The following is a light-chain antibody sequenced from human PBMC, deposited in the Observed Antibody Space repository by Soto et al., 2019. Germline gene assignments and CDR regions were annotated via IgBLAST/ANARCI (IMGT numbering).Light chain of an antibody. CDR2: TAS. Sequence: DIPMTQSPSSLSASVGDRVTITCRAGQSINSNLNWYQKKLGKAPQLLIYTASTLQSGVPSRFIGSGSGTDFTLTISGLQPEDLATYYCQQSYSTPYTVGQGTRLDIK. CDR3: QQSYSTPYT. V-gene: IGKV1-39*01. J-gene: IGKJ2*01. CDR1: QSINSN.